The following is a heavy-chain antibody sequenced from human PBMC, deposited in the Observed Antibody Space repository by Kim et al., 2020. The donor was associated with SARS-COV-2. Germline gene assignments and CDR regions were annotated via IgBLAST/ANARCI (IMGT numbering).Heavy chain of an antibody. CDR1: GASISSGGYY. Sequence: SETLSLTCTVSGASISSGGYYWSWIRQHPGEGLEWIGNIYYSGNTYYNPSLMSRVTISVETSKNQFSLSLSSVTAADTAVYYCARGGVASIQDYWGQGSL. CDR2: IYYSGNT. D-gene: IGHD5-12*01. V-gene: IGHV4-31*03. CDR3: ARGGVASIQDY. J-gene: IGHJ4*03.